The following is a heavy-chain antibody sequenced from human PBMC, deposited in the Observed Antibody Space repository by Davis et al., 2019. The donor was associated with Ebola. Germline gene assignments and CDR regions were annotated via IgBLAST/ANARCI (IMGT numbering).Heavy chain of an antibody. CDR3: ARGLFWSGLDV. Sequence: MPSETLSLPCTASDCSINSAYWSWIRQPPGKGLEWVGEINHHGITSYNPSLKSLVSMSVDTSKNQFSLKVTSVTAADTAVYYCARGLFWSGLDVWGQGTTVTVSS. J-gene: IGHJ6*02. V-gene: IGHV4-34*01. D-gene: IGHD1-1*01. CDR2: INHHGIT. CDR1: DCSINSAY.